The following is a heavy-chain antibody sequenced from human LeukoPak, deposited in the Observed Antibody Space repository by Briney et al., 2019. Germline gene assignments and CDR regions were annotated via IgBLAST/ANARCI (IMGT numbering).Heavy chain of an antibody. V-gene: IGHV3-23*01. D-gene: IGHD2-2*01. J-gene: IGHJ3*02. CDR3: AKVGPRIVVVPAAAFDI. CDR1: GFTFSSYA. Sequence: PGGSLRLSCAVSGFTFSSYAMTWVRQAPGKGLEWVSAISGSGGSTYYADSVKGQFTISRDNSKNTLYLQMNSLRAEDTAVYYCAKVGPRIVVVPAAAFDIWGQGTMVTVSS. CDR2: ISGSGGST.